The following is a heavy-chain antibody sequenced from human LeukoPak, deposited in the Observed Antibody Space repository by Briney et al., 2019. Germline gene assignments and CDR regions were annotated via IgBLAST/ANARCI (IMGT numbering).Heavy chain of an antibody. CDR2: IGTAGDT. Sequence: GGSLRPSCAASGFTFSSYDMHWVRQATGKGLEWVSAIGTAGDTYYPGSVKGRFTISRENAKNSLYLQMNSLRAGDTAVYYCARVRYSSGWYDYWGQGTLVTVSS. D-gene: IGHD6-19*01. CDR1: GFTFSSYD. J-gene: IGHJ4*02. V-gene: IGHV3-13*01. CDR3: ARVRYSSGWYDY.